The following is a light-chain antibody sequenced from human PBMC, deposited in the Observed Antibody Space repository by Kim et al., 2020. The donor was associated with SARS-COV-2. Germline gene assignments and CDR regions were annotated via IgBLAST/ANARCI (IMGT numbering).Light chain of an antibody. CDR3: QQYNDWPPLT. CDR1: QSIRSK. J-gene: IGKJ4*01. CDR2: DAS. V-gene: IGKV3-15*01. Sequence: SPGERATHSGRASQSIRSKLAWYQQKPGQAPRLLIYDASTRATGIPARFSGSGSGTEFTLSISSLQSEDFAVYFCQQYNDWPPLTFGGGTKVDIK.